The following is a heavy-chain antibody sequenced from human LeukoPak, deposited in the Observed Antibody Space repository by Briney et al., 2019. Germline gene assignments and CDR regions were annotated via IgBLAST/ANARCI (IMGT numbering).Heavy chain of an antibody. CDR2: ISSSGSTI. V-gene: IGHV3-48*02. CDR1: GFTFSSYS. J-gene: IGHJ5*01. CDR3: ARDCRLNCAWQPGFDS. D-gene: IGHD1-1*01. Sequence: PGGSLRLSCAASGFTFSSYSMNWVRQAPGKGLEWVSYISSSGSTIYYADSVKGRLTISRDNAKDSLYLQLSSLRDEDTAVYYCARDCRLNCAWQPGFDSWGQGTLVTVSS.